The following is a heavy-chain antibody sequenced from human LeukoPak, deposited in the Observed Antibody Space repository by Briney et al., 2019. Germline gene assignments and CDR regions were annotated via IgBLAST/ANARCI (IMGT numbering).Heavy chain of an antibody. J-gene: IGHJ5*02. V-gene: IGHV4-61*02. CDR3: ARTSNYNWNYWFDP. CDR1: GGPISSGSYY. D-gene: IGHD1-7*01. CDR2: IYTSGST. Sequence: PSETLSLTCTVSGGPISSGSYYWSWIRQPAGTGLEWIGRIYTSGSTNYNPSLKSRVTISVDTSKNQFSLKLSSVTAADTAVYYCARTSNYNWNYWFDPWGQGTLVTVSS.